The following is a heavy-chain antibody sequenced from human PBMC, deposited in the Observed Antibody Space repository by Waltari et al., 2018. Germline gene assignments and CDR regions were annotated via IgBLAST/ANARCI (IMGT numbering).Heavy chain of an antibody. CDR2: IIPNLGIA. J-gene: IGHJ4*02. V-gene: IGHV1-69*02. D-gene: IGHD3-22*01. CDR3: ARGGLYYYDSSGYYVDY. Sequence: QVQLVQSGAEVKKPGSSVKVSCKASGGTFSSYTISGVRQAPGQGLEWMGRIIPNLGIANYAQKCQGRVTITADNTTSTAHMEASSLRSEDTAVYYCARGGLYYYDSSGYYVDYWGQGTRVTVSS. CDR1: GGTFSSYT.